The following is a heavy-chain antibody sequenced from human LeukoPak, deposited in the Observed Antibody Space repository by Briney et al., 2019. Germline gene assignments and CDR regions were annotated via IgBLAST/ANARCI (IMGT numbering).Heavy chain of an antibody. Sequence: GGSLRLSCAPSGFTFSIYWMSWVRQAPGKGLEWVANINQDGSEKYYVDSVMGRFTISRDNDKNSLYLQMNSLRAEDTALYYCARAVSTGTVDYWGQGTLVTVSS. J-gene: IGHJ4*02. V-gene: IGHV3-7*01. CDR2: INQDGSEK. CDR1: GFTFSIYW. D-gene: IGHD6-13*01. CDR3: ARAVSTGTVDY.